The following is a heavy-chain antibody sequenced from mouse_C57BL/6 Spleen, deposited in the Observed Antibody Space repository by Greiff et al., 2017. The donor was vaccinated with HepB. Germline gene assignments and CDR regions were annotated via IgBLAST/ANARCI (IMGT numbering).Heavy chain of an antibody. V-gene: IGHV1-4*01. CDR2: INPSSGYT. J-gene: IGHJ4*01. Sequence: QVQLQQSGAELARPGASVKMSCKASGYTFTSYTMHWVKQRPGQGLEWIGYINPSSGYTKYNQKFKDKATLTADKSSSTAYMQLSSLTSEDSAVYYCARVGLLKDAMDYWGQGTSVTVSS. CDR1: GYTFTSYT. D-gene: IGHD2-3*01. CDR3: ARVGLLKDAMDY.